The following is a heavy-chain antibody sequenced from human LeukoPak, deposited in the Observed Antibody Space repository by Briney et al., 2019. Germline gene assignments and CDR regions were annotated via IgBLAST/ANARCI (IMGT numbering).Heavy chain of an antibody. CDR2: INHSGST. D-gene: IGHD1-7*01. V-gene: IGHV4-34*01. J-gene: IGHJ5*02. CDR3: AVKTGTTLNWFDP. CDR1: GGSFSGYY. Sequence: PSETLSLTCAVYGGSFSGYYWSWIRQPPGKGLEWIGEINHSGSTNYNPSLKSRVTISVDTSKNQFSLKLSSVTAADTAVYYCAVKTGTTLNWFDPWGLGTLVTVSS.